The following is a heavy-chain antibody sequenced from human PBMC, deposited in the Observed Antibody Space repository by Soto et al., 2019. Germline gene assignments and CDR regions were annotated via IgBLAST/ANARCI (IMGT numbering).Heavy chain of an antibody. V-gene: IGHV3-33*01. CDR3: ARDGWQQLLFLYWYFDL. CDR1: GFTFSSYG. CDR2: IWYDGSNQ. D-gene: IGHD6-13*01. J-gene: IGHJ2*01. Sequence: QVQLVESGGGVVQPGRSLRLSCAASGFTFSSYGMHWVRQAPGKGLEWVAVIWYDGSNQYYADSVKGRFTISRDNSKNTLYLQMTSMRAEDTAVYYCARDGWQQLLFLYWYFDLWCRGTLVTVSS.